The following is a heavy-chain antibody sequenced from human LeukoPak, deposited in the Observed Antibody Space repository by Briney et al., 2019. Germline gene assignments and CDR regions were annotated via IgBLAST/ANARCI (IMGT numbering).Heavy chain of an antibody. CDR3: ARNLWSGVDY. V-gene: IGHV1-46*01. J-gene: IGHJ4*02. CDR2: INPSGSST. D-gene: IGHD3-3*01. Sequence: ASVKFSCKASGYTFTSYYMHWVRQAPGQGLEWMGIINPSGSSTSDAQNFQGRVTKRSNISRSAVKMELSRRTAEDTADYYGARNLWSGVDYWGQGTLVTVSS. CDR1: GYTFTSYY.